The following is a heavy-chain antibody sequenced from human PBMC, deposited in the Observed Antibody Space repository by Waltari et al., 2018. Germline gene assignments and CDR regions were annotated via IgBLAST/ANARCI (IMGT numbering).Heavy chain of an antibody. CDR3: ARVWGVTTSDF. CDR1: GFSLSDYG. V-gene: IGHV3-48*03. J-gene: IGHJ4*02. D-gene: IGHD4-17*01. Sequence: EVQLVEPGGGLVQPGGSLRPSCAASGFSLSDYGMNWVRQAPGKGLEWLSFISSSGPTIHYADSVKGRFTVSRDNTKNSLSLQMNSLRAEDTAVYYCARVWGVTTSDFWGQGTLVTVSS. CDR2: ISSSGPTI.